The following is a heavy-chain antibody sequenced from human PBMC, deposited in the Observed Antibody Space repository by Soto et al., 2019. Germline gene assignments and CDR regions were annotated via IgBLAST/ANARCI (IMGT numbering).Heavy chain of an antibody. D-gene: IGHD2-8*01. CDR3: ARKHFFTKGGWVFFAS. J-gene: IGHJ4*02. Sequence: HPGGSLRLSCAASGFTFSSYAMHWVRQAPGKGLEWVAVISYDGSNKYYADSVKGRFTISRDNSKNTLYLQMNSLRAEDTAVCYSARKHFFTKGGWVFFASGGQGPLVTVS. CDR1: GFTFSSYA. CDR2: ISYDGSNK. V-gene: IGHV3-30-3*01.